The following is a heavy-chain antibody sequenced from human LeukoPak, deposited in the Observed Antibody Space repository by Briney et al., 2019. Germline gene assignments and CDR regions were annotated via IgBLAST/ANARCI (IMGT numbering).Heavy chain of an antibody. CDR2: ISYDGSNK. V-gene: IGHV3-30-3*01. D-gene: IGHD3-16*02. CDR1: GFTFSSYA. J-gene: IGHJ4*02. Sequence: GGSLRLSCAASGFTFSSYAMHWVRQAPGKGLEWVAVISYDGSNKYYADSVKGRFTISRDNSKNTLYLQMNSLRAEDTAVYYCASSPWARYRGLFGYWGQGTLVTVSS. CDR3: ASSPWARYRGLFGY.